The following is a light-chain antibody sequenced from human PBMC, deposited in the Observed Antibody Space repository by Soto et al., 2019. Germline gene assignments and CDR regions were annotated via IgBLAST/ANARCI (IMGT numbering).Light chain of an antibody. J-gene: IGKJ5*01. CDR3: QQYNDWFSIT. Sequence: EIVMTQSPATLSLSPGERAALSCRASQSVSSNLAWYRQRPGQAPRLVIYDTSTRATGVPARFSGSGSGTEFTLTISSLQSEDFGVYYCQQYNDWFSITFGQGTRLEIK. CDR1: QSVSSN. CDR2: DTS. V-gene: IGKV3-15*01.